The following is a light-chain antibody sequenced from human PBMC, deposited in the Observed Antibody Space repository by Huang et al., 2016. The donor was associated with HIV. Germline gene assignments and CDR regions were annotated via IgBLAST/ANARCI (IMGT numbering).Light chain of an antibody. J-gene: IGKJ1*01. Sequence: DIQMTQSPSSLSASVGDRVTITCRASQSISSYLNWYQQQPVKAPNLLIYGASSLQSEVPSRFSGSGSGTDFTLTISCLQPEDFSTYYCQHSYDTPWTFGQGSKVEIK. CDR2: GAS. CDR1: QSISSY. CDR3: QHSYDTPWT. V-gene: IGKV1-39*01.